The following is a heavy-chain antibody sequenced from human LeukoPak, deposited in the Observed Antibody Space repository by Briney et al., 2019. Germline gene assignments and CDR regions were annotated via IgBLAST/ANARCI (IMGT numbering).Heavy chain of an antibody. CDR1: GYTFTGYY. CDR2: ISPNSGGT. D-gene: IGHD2-2*01. CDR3: VRGLPDAMSSWFDP. J-gene: IGHJ5*02. Sequence: ASVKVSCKASGYTFTGYYMHWVRQAPGQGLEWMGWISPNSGGTNYAQKFQGRVTMTRDTSISTAYMELSSLTSDDTAVYYCVRGLPDAMSSWFDPWGQGTLVTVPS. V-gene: IGHV1-2*02.